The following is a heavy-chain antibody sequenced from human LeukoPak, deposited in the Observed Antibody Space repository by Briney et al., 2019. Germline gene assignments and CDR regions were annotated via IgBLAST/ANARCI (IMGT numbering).Heavy chain of an antibody. D-gene: IGHD3-10*01. J-gene: IGHJ6*04. Sequence: PGGSLRLSCAASGFTFSSYEMNWVRQAPGKGLEWFSCISSSGSTIYYADSVKGRFTISRDNAKNSLYLQMNSLRAEDTAVYYCARDRLLLWFGELSNYYYYGMDVWGKGTTVTVSS. CDR1: GFTFSSYE. CDR2: ISSSGSTI. V-gene: IGHV3-48*03. CDR3: ARDRLLLWFGELSNYYYYGMDV.